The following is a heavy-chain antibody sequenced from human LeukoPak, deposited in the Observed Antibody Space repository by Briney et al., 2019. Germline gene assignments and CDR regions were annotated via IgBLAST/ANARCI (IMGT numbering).Heavy chain of an antibody. CDR2: ISYDGGNK. Sequence: GGSLRLSCAASGFTFSSYGMHWVRQAPGKGLEWVAVISYDGGNKYYGDSVKGRFTISRDNSKNTLYLQMNSLRAEDTAVYYCAKDGGWAAADYYFDYWGQGTLVTVSS. CDR3: AKDGGWAAADYYFDY. CDR1: GFTFSSYG. D-gene: IGHD6-13*01. J-gene: IGHJ4*02. V-gene: IGHV3-30*18.